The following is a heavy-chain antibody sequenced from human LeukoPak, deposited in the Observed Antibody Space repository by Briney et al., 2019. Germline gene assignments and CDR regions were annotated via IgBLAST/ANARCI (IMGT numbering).Heavy chain of an antibody. J-gene: IGHJ4*02. Sequence: PGGSLRLSCAASGLTFSSYSMNWVRQAPGKGLEWVSYISGGSSNIYYADSVQGRFTISRDNAKNSLYLQMNSLRAEDTAVYHCARALIGDYDKLDYWGQGTLVTVSS. CDR3: ARALIGDYDKLDY. CDR2: ISGGSSNI. D-gene: IGHD4-17*01. V-gene: IGHV3-48*01. CDR1: GLTFSSYS.